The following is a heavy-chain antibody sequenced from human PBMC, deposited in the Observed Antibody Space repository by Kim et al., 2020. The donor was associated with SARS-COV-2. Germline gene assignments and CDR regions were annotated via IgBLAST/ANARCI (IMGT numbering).Heavy chain of an antibody. CDR3: ARDQGGYDFWSGYYGGDHGMDV. CDR2: IYYSGST. D-gene: IGHD3-3*01. J-gene: IGHJ6*02. V-gene: IGHV4-59*13. CDR1: GGSISSYY. Sequence: SETLSLTCTVSGGSISSYYWSWIRQPPGKGLEWIGYIYYSGSTNYNPSLKSRVTISVDTSKNQFSLKLSSVTAADTAVYYCARDQGGYDFWSGYYGGDHGMDVWGQGTTVTVSS.